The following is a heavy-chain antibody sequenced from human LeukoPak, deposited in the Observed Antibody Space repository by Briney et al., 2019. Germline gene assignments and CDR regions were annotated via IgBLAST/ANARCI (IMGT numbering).Heavy chain of an antibody. J-gene: IGHJ6*02. V-gene: IGHV3-7*03. CDR3: ARGGGLDV. CDR1: GLTFSCYW. D-gene: IGHD3-16*01. Sequence: GGSLRLSCAASGLTFSCYWMNWARQAPGKGLEWVASINHNGNVNYYVDSVKGRFTISRDNAKNSLYLQMSNLRAEDTAVYFCARGGGLDVWGQGATVTVSS. CDR2: INHNGNVN.